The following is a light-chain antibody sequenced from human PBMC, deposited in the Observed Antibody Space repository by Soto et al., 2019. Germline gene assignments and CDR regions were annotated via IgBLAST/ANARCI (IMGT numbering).Light chain of an antibody. CDR1: QSVGSY. V-gene: IGKV3-15*01. CDR2: DAS. Sequence: EIGMTQSPATRSVFPGERATLSSRASQSVGSYLPWYQQKPGQGPRLLIYDASTMATGAPARFSGIGSGTEFTLTISSLHSEDFAFYYCQQYYKWLTFGGGTRVEIK. J-gene: IGKJ4*01. CDR3: QQYYKWLT.